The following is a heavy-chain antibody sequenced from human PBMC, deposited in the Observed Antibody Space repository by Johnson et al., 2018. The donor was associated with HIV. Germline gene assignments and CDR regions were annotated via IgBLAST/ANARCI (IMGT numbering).Heavy chain of an antibody. D-gene: IGHD7-27*01. CDR1: GFTFSSYD. V-gene: IGHV3-13*01. CDR3: ARGGVTGEDHAFDI. CDR2: IGTAVDI. J-gene: IGHJ3*02. Sequence: VLLVESGGGLVQPGGSLRLSCAASGFTFSSYDMHWVRQATVKGLEWVSAIGTAVDIYYPGSVKGRLTISSENAKHSLYLPMNSLSAGDTAVYYCARGGVTGEDHAFDIWGQGTMVTVSS.